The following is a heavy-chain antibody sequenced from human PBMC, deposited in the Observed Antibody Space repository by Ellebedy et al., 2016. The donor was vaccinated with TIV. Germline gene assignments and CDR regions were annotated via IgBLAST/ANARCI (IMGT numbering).Heavy chain of an antibody. Sequence: GGSLRLSXAASGFTFSSYWMSWVRQAPGKGLEWVANIKQDGSEKYYVDSVKGRFTISRDNAKNSLYLQMNSLRAEDTAVYYCARSASSRYCSSTSCYSGHFDYWGQGTLVTVSS. CDR2: IKQDGSEK. V-gene: IGHV3-7*01. D-gene: IGHD2-2*01. CDR1: GFTFSSYW. CDR3: ARSASSRYCSSTSCYSGHFDY. J-gene: IGHJ4*02.